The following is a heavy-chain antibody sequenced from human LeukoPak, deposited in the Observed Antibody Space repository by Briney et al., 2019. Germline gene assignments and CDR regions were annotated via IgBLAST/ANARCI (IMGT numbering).Heavy chain of an antibody. CDR2: IYPGDSDT. CDR1: GSSFTSYW. Sequence: GESLQISCQGSGSSFTSYWIGWVRQLPGKGLEWMGIIYPGDSDTRYSPSFQGQVTISADKSISTAYLQWSSLKASDTAMYYCARSLYSSYYYYGMDVWGQGTTVTVSS. CDR3: ARSLYSSYYYYGMDV. J-gene: IGHJ6*02. V-gene: IGHV5-51*01. D-gene: IGHD4-11*01.